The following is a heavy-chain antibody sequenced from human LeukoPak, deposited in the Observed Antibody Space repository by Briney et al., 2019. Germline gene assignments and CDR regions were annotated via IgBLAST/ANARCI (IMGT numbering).Heavy chain of an antibody. J-gene: IGHJ6*03. V-gene: IGHV3-23*01. D-gene: IGHD2-2*01. CDR1: GFTFSSYA. CDR2: ISGSGGST. CDR3: AKDSWYCSSTSCYDHYYYMDV. Sequence: GGSLRLSCAASGFTFSSYAMSWVRQAPGKGLEWVSAISGSGGSTYYADSVKGRFTISRDNSKNTLYLQMNSLRAEDTAVYYCAKDSWYCSSTSCYDHYYYMDVWGKGTTVTISS.